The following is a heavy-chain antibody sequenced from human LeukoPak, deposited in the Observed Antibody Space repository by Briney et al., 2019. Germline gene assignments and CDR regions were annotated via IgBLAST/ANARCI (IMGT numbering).Heavy chain of an antibody. D-gene: IGHD3-10*01. Sequence: PSETLSLTCTVSGGSISSSSYYWGWIRQPPGKGLEWIGSIYYSGSTYYNPSLKSRVTISVDTSKNQFSLKLSSVTAADTAVYYCARRSVGDRGDYHYYYMDVWGKGTTVTVSS. CDR3: ARRSVGDRGDYHYYYMDV. CDR2: IYYSGST. J-gene: IGHJ6*03. CDR1: GGSISSSSYY. V-gene: IGHV4-39*07.